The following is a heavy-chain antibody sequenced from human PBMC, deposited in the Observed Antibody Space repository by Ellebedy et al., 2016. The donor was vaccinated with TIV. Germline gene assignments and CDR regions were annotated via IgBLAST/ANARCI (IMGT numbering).Heavy chain of an antibody. V-gene: IGHV4-59*12. J-gene: IGHJ4*02. CDR3: ARGNDGGYSGSYGTYFYY. Sequence: MPSETLSLTCTVSGGSISSYYWSWIRQPPGKGLEWIGYIYYSGSIYYNPSLKSLVTISVDTSKSQFSLKLSSVTAADTAVYYCARGNDGGYSGSYGTYFYYWGQGTLVTVSS. D-gene: IGHD1-26*01. CDR1: GGSISSYY. CDR2: IYYSGSI.